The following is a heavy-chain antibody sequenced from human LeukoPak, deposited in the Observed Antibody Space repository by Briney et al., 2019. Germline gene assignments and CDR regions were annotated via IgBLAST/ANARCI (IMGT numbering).Heavy chain of an antibody. CDR3: ATYDGGAAAGTFDY. J-gene: IGHJ4*02. CDR2: LHCRGTT. V-gene: IGHV4-31*03. D-gene: IGHD6-13*01. Sequence: PSETLSLTCTVSGDSITSGAYHWSWIRQHPGKGLEWIGYLHCRGTTDYNPSLKSRLTLSLDTSENQFSLKLSSVTAADTAVYYCATYDGGAAAGTFDYWGQGTLVTVSS. CDR1: GDSITSGAYH.